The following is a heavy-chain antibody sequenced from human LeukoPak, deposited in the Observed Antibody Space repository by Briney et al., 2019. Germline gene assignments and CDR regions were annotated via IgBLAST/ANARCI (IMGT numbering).Heavy chain of an antibody. J-gene: IGHJ4*02. V-gene: IGHV4-39*01. CDR1: GDSISNSSYF. CDR3: ARHNPYSSSWPFFDY. Sequence: PSETLSLTRTVSGDSISNSSYFWGWIRQPPGKGLEWIGSISYSGNTYYNPSLKSRVTISVDTSKNQFSLKLSSVTAADTAVYYCARHNPYSSSWPFFDYWGQGTLVTISS. D-gene: IGHD6-13*01. CDR2: ISYSGNT.